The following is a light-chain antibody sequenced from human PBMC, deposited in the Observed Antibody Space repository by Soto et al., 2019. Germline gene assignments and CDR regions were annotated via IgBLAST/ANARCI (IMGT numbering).Light chain of an antibody. V-gene: IGLV2-18*02. CDR2: EVS. CDR1: SSDIGYHNR. CDR3: SSFASSATLV. J-gene: IGLJ7*01. Sequence: QPVLTQPPSVSGSPGQSVTISCTGTSSDIGYHNRVSWYQQPPGTAPKLMIYEVSTRYSGVPDRFSGSKSGNTASLTISGLQAEDEADYYCSSFASSATLVFGGGTQLTVL.